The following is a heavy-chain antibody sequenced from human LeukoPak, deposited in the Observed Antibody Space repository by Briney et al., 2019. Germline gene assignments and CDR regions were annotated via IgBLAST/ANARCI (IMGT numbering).Heavy chain of an antibody. Sequence: PGGSLRPSCAASGFTFSSYEMNWVRQAPGKGLEWVSYISSSGSTIYYADSVKGRFTISRDNAESSLSLQMNSLRAEDTAVYYCARVVTAIRYFDYWGQGTLVTVSS. J-gene: IGHJ4*02. CDR3: ARVVTAIRYFDY. V-gene: IGHV3-48*03. CDR1: GFTFSSYE. D-gene: IGHD2-21*02. CDR2: ISSSGSTI.